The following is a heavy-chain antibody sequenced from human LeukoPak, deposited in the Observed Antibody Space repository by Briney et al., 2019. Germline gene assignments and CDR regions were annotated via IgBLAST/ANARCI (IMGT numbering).Heavy chain of an antibody. CDR3: AKALHYYGSGSYGDY. Sequence: GGSLRLSCAASGFTFSSYAMSWVRQAPGKGLEWVSAISGSGGSTYYADSVKGRFIISRDNSKNTLYLQMNSLRAEDTAVYYCAKALHYYGSGSYGDYWGQGTLVTVSS. CDR1: GFTFSSYA. J-gene: IGHJ4*02. CDR2: ISGSGGST. D-gene: IGHD3-10*01. V-gene: IGHV3-23*01.